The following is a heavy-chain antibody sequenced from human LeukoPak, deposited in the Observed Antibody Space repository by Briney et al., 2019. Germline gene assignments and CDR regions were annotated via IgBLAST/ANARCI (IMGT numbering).Heavy chain of an antibody. D-gene: IGHD3-22*01. CDR2: ISYDGSNK. J-gene: IGHJ3*02. CDR3: ASMIGADI. CDR1: GFTFSSYA. V-gene: IGHV3-30*04. Sequence: GRSLRLSCAASGFTFSSYAMLWVRQAPGKGLEGVAVISYDGSNKYYADSVKGRFTISRENSKNTLYLQVNSLRAEDTAVYYCASMIGADIWGQGTMVTVSS.